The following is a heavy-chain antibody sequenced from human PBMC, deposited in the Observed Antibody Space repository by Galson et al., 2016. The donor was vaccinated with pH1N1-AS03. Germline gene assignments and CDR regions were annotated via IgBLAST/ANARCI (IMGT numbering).Heavy chain of an antibody. D-gene: IGHD6-13*01. Sequence: SLRLSCAASGFTLSSYWMNWVRQAPGKGLEWVANINQYGNVTYYVDSVRGRFTVSRDNATNSVCLQMNSLRAEDTAVYYCVRAVATAGSFWGQGTLVVVSS. J-gene: IGHJ4*02. CDR2: INQYGNVT. CDR3: VRAVATAGSF. V-gene: IGHV3-7*04. CDR1: GFTLSSYW.